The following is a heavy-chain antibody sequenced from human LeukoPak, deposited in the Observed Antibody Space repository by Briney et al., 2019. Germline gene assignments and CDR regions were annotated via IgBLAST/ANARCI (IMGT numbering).Heavy chain of an antibody. CDR2: ISWNSGSI. Sequence: GGSLRLSCAASGFTFDDYAMHWVRQAPGKGLEWVSGISWNSGSIGYADSVKGRFTISRDNAKNSLYLQMNSLRAEDTALYYCAKDSIAYLAGLNDAFDIWGQGTMVTVSS. CDR1: GFTFDDYA. CDR3: AKDSIAYLAGLNDAFDI. V-gene: IGHV3-9*01. D-gene: IGHD6-19*01. J-gene: IGHJ3*02.